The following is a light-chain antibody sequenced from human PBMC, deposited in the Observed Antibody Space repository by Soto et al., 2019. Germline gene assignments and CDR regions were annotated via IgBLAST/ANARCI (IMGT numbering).Light chain of an antibody. J-gene: IGKJ5*01. CDR3: QQLNSYPIT. Sequence: DIQMTQSPSSLSASVGDRVTITCRASQSISNYLNWYQQKPGKVPKLLIYAASSLKSGVPSRFSGSGSGTEFTLTISSLQPEDFATYYCQQLNSYPITFGQGTRLEIK. CDR2: AAS. V-gene: IGKV1-17*01. CDR1: QSISNY.